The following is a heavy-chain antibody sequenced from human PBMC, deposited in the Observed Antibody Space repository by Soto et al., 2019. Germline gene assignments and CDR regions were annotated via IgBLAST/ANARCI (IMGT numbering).Heavy chain of an antibody. V-gene: IGHV2-26*01. CDR2: IFSNDEK. CDR1: GFSLSNARMG. CDR3: ARTPGYYYDSSGPGDYFDY. J-gene: IGHJ4*02. D-gene: IGHD3-22*01. Sequence: QVTLKESGPVLVKPTETLTLTCTVSGFSLSNARMGVSWIRQPPGKALEWLAHIFSNDEKSYSTSLKSRLTISEDTSKSQVVLTMTNMDPVDTATYYCARTPGYYYDSSGPGDYFDYWGQGTLVTVSS.